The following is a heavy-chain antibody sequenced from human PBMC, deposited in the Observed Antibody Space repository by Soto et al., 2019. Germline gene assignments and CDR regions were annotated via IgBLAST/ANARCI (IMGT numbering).Heavy chain of an antibody. V-gene: IGHV3-21*02. CDR3: ARGPLYYFDY. CDR2: ISSRSTNT. J-gene: IGHJ4*02. Sequence: EVQLVESGGGLVKPGGSLRLSCEDSGFTFSSYTMNWVRRAPGTGLEWVSSISSRSTNTHYADSVRGRFTIARDNAKRSLYRQMNSLRAEDTAVYYCARGPLYYFDYWGQGTLVTVSS. CDR1: GFTFSSYT.